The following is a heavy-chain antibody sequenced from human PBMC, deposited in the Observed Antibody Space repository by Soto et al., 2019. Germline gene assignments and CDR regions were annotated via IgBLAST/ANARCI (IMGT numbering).Heavy chain of an antibody. V-gene: IGHV4-4*02. J-gene: IGHJ5*02. CDR3: VRRDTTSTTGKTTWLDP. Sequence: SETLSLTCAVSSGSISSSNWWSWVRQPPGKGLEWIGEIYHSGSTNYNPSLKSRVTISVDKSKNQFSLKLSSVTAADTAIYYCVRRDTTSTTGKTTWLDPWGQGALVTVSS. D-gene: IGHD1-26*01. CDR2: IYHSGST. CDR1: SGSISSSNW.